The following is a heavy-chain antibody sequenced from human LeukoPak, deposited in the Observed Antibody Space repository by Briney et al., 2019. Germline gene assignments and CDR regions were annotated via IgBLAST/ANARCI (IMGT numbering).Heavy chain of an antibody. J-gene: IGHJ6*02. CDR2: MYYSGST. CDR3: ASGSSTVKYYYGIDV. Sequence: SETPSLTCTVSGGSISSYYWSWIRQPPGKGLEWIGYMYYSGSTNYNPSLKNRVTISVDTSKNQFSLKLSSVTAADTAVYYCASGSSTVKYYYGIDVWGRGTTVTVSS. D-gene: IGHD4-17*01. CDR1: GGSISSYY. V-gene: IGHV4-59*01.